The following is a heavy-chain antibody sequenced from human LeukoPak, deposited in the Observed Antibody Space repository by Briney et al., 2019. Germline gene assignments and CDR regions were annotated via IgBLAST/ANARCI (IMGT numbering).Heavy chain of an antibody. Sequence: GESLKISCKGLGYSFSSYSIGWVRQMPGKGLEWMGIIYPDVSDTRYSPSFQGQVTISADRSFSTAYLRWSSLKASDTAMYYCARQYYDFWSGYPRQTYYFDYCGQGTLVTVSS. D-gene: IGHD3-3*01. CDR2: IYPDVSDT. J-gene: IGHJ4*02. CDR1: GYSFSSYS. CDR3: ARQYYDFWSGYPRQTYYFDY. V-gene: IGHV5-51*01.